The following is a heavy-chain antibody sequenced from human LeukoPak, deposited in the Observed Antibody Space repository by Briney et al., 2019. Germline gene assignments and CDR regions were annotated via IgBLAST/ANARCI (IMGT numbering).Heavy chain of an antibody. CDR2: ISWNSGSI. CDR3: AKDPGGNSDYYYGMDV. Sequence: PGGSLRLSCAASGFTFDDYAMHWVRQAPGKGLEWVSGISWNSGSIGYADSVKGRLTISRDNAKNSLYLQMNSLRAEDTALYYCAKDPGGNSDYYYGMDVWGQGTTVTVSS. V-gene: IGHV3-9*01. J-gene: IGHJ6*02. CDR1: GFTFDDYA. D-gene: IGHD4-23*01.